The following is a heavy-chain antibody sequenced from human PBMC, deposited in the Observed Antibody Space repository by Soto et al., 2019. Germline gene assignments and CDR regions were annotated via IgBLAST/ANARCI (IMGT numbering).Heavy chain of an antibody. V-gene: IGHV1-18*01. D-gene: IGHD2-2*01. CDR3: ARVVPGAEAWFGP. CDR1: GYTFSSYG. Sequence: ASVKVSCKTSGYTFSSYGITWVRQAPGQPLEWLGWISLYSDGTNYAQKFQGRVSMTTDTSTTTAYMELRSLRSDDTAVYYCARVVPGAEAWFGPWGQGTLVTVSS. J-gene: IGHJ5*02. CDR2: ISLYSDGT.